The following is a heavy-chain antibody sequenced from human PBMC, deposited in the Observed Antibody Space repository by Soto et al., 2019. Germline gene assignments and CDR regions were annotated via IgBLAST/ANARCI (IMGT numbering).Heavy chain of an antibody. CDR2: IKDSGDST. J-gene: IGHJ4*02. CDR1: GFSFSNYA. D-gene: IGHD6-13*01. Sequence: GGSLRLSCAASGFSFSNYAMHWVLQAPGKGLEWVSTIKDSGDSTYYLDSVRGRFTISRDYSRNTLYLQMTSLRAEDTALYHCVKGGASYTSCWYANWGQGILVTVSS. CDR3: VKGGASYTSCWYAN. V-gene: IGHV3-23*01.